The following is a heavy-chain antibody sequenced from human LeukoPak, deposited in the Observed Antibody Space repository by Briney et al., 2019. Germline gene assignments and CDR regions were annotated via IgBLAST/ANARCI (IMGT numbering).Heavy chain of an antibody. CDR2: ISAYNGNT. V-gene: IGHV1-18*01. Sequence: ASVTVSCKASGYTFTNYGISWLRQAPGQGLEWMGWISAYNGNTNYAQKFQGRVTMTTDTSTTTAYMELRSLRSDDTAVYYCARGSRIAVAGTFLDNWFDPWGQGTLVTVSS. CDR1: GYTFTNYG. CDR3: ARGSRIAVAGTFLDNWFDP. D-gene: IGHD6-19*01. J-gene: IGHJ5*02.